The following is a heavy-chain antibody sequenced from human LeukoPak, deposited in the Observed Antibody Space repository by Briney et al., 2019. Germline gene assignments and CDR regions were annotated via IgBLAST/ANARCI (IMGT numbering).Heavy chain of an antibody. CDR1: GFTFSSYG. J-gene: IGHJ4*02. CDR3: ARGWGIAVE. D-gene: IGHD6-19*01. V-gene: IGHV3-7*01. Sequence: GGSLRLSCAASGFTFSSYGMHWVRQAPGKGLEWVANIKQDGSEKYYVDSVKGRFTISRDNAKNSLYLQMNSLRAEDTAVYYCARGWGIAVEWGQGTLVTVSS. CDR2: IKQDGSEK.